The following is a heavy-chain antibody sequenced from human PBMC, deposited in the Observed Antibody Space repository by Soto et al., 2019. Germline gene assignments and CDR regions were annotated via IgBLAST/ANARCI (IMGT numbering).Heavy chain of an antibody. D-gene: IGHD1-26*01. CDR3: AKVAVGATFYLDY. J-gene: IGHJ4*02. Sequence: EVQLLESGGGLVQPGGSLRLSWAASGFTFSSYAMSWVRQAPGKGLEWVSAISGSGGSTYYADSVKGRFTISRDNSQNTLFLQMNSLRAEDTAVYYCAKVAVGATFYLDYWGQGPLVTVSS. CDR2: ISGSGGST. CDR1: GFTFSSYA. V-gene: IGHV3-23*01.